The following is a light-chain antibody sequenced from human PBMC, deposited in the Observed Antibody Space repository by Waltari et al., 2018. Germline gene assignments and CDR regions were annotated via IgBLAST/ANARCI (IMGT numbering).Light chain of an antibody. V-gene: IGKV1-5*03. J-gene: IGKJ3*01. Sequence: DIQMTQSPSTVSASVGDRVTITCRASQSISRWLAWYQQKPGKAPKLLIHKASSLQSGVPSRFSGSGSGTEFTLNITSLQPDXXATXYCQHYNSFSALFTFGPGTQVDIK. CDR2: KAS. CDR1: QSISRW. CDR3: QHYNSFSALFT.